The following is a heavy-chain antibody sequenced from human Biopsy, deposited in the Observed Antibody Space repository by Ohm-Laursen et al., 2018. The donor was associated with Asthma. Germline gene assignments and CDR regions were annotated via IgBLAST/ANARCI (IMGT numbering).Heavy chain of an antibody. CDR1: GFTFSNAW. Sequence: GSLRLSCAASGFTFSNAWMSWVRQAPGKGLEWVSSISSSSSYIYYADSVKGRFTISRDNAKNSLYLQMNSLRAEDTAVYYCARVWQLATLDYWGQGTLVTVSS. V-gene: IGHV3-21*01. J-gene: IGHJ4*02. D-gene: IGHD6-13*01. CDR2: ISSSSSYI. CDR3: ARVWQLATLDY.